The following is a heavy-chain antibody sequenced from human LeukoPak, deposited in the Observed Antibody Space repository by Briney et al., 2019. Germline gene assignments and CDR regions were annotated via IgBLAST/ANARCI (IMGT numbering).Heavy chain of an antibody. CDR3: ARSVLNCPDT. D-gene: IGHD1-20*01. J-gene: IGHJ5*02. CDR2: ISYDGSNK. Sequence: GGSLRLSCAASGFTFSSYGMHWVRQAPGKGLEWVAVISYDGSNKYYADSVKGRFTISRDNSKNTLYLQMNSLRAEDTAVYYCARSVLNCPDTWGQGTLVTVSS. V-gene: IGHV3-30*19. CDR1: GFTFSSYG.